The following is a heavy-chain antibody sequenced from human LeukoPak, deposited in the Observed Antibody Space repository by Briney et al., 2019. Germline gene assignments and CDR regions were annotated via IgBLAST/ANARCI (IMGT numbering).Heavy chain of an antibody. Sequence: PGRSLRLSCAASGFAFSSYAMHWVRQGPGKGLEWVALVSYDGGSKYYADSVKGRITISRDNSKNTLHLQTNSLRTEDTAVYYCARVKGGIAAAGNYFDYWGQGTLVTVSS. D-gene: IGHD6-13*01. J-gene: IGHJ4*02. CDR2: VSYDGGSK. CDR3: ARVKGGIAAAGNYFDY. V-gene: IGHV3-30-3*01. CDR1: GFAFSSYA.